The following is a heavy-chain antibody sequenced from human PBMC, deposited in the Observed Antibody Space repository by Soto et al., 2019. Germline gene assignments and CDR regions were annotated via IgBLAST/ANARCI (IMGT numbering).Heavy chain of an antibody. Sequence: PSETLSLTCTVSGGSISSGGYYWSWIRQHPGKGLEWIGYIYYSGSTYYNPSLKSRVTISVDTSKNQFSLKLSSVTAADTAVYYCARDPRSDSLSAFDIWGQGTMVTVSS. D-gene: IGHD3-22*01. J-gene: IGHJ3*02. V-gene: IGHV4-31*03. CDR3: ARDPRSDSLSAFDI. CDR2: IYYSGST. CDR1: GGSISSGGYY.